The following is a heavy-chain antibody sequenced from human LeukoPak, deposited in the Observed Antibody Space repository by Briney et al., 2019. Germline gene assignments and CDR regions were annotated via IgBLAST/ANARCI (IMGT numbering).Heavy chain of an antibody. CDR1: GFTFSSYS. J-gene: IGHJ6*03. D-gene: IGHD3-3*01. CDR3: ARYYDFWGASYGNYYMDV. CDR2: ISSSSNYI. Sequence: PGGSLRLSCAASGFTFSSYSMSWVRQAPGKGLEWVSYISSSSNYIYYADSVKGRFTISRDHAKNSLSLQMNSLRAEDTAVYYCARYYDFWGASYGNYYMDVWGKGTTVTVSS. V-gene: IGHV3-21*03.